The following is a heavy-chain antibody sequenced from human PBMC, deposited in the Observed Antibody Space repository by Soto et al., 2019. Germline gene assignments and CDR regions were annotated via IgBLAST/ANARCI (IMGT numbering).Heavy chain of an antibody. CDR1: GYSFTSYW. J-gene: IGHJ6*02. V-gene: IGHV5-51*01. CDR3: ARLPEGYYGSGSYHYYYYGMDV. CDR2: IYPGDSDT. Sequence: GESLKISCQGSGYSFTSYWIGWVRQMPGKGLEWMGIIYPGDSDTRYSPSFQGQVTISADKSISTAYLQWSSLKASDTAMYYCARLPEGYYGSGSYHYYYYGMDVWGQGTTVTVSS. D-gene: IGHD3-10*01.